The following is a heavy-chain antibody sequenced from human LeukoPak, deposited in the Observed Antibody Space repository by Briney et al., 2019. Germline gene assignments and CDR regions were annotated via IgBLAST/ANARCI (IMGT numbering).Heavy chain of an antibody. CDR3: AKDSSSAFLHYMDV. CDR2: ISGGGGNT. D-gene: IGHD3-22*01. J-gene: IGHJ6*03. CDR1: GFTFSSHG. Sequence: PGGSLRLSCAASGFTFSSHGMHWVRQAPGKGLDWVSGISGGGGNTYYADSVKGRFTISRDNSKNTLYLQMNTLRAEDTAIYYCAKDSSSAFLHYMDVWGKGTTVTISS. V-gene: IGHV3-23*01.